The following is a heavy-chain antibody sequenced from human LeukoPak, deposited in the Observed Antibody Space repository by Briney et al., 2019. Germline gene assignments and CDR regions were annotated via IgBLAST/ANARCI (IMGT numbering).Heavy chain of an antibody. J-gene: IGHJ3*02. CDR2: MNPNSGNT. Sequence: GASVKVSCKASGYTFTSYDINWVRQATGQGLEWMGWMNPNSGNTGYAQKFQGRVTMTRNTSISTAYMELSSLRSEDTAVYYCARDRIAALRFSDAFDIWGQGTMVTVSS. V-gene: IGHV1-8*01. D-gene: IGHD6-6*01. CDR1: GYTFTSYD. CDR3: ARDRIAALRFSDAFDI.